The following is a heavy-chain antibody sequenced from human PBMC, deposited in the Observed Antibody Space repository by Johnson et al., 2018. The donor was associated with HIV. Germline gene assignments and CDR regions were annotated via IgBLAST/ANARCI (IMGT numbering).Heavy chain of an antibody. CDR1: GFTFSDYY. CDR2: ISSSGTAK. V-gene: IGHV3-11*04. Sequence: VQLVESGGGLVKPGGSLRLSCAASGFTFSDYYMSWIRQAPGKGLEWVSYISSSGTAKYYADSVKGRFTISRDNAKNSLYLQMNSLRAEDTAVYYCARVLWLVLGAFDIWGQGTLVTVSS. CDR3: ARVLWLVLGAFDI. J-gene: IGHJ3*02. D-gene: IGHD6-19*01.